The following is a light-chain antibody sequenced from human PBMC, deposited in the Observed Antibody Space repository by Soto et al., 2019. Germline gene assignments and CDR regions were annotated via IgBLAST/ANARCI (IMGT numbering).Light chain of an antibody. CDR3: QQYGSSALT. V-gene: IGKV3-20*01. CDR1: QSVSNNY. J-gene: IGKJ4*01. CDR2: GAS. Sequence: EIVLTQSPGTLSLSPGERATLSCRASQSVSNNYLAWYQQKPGQAPRLLIYGASSRPTGIPDRFSGSGSGTDFTLTISRLEPEDFAVYYCQQYGSSALTFGGGTKVDIK.